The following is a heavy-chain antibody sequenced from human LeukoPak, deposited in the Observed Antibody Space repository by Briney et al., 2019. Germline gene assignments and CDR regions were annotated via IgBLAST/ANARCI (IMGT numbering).Heavy chain of an antibody. J-gene: IGHJ4*02. CDR3: ARDLYYYDSSGYYLDY. CDR2: IYYSGST. D-gene: IGHD3-22*01. V-gene: IGHV4-59*12. CDR1: GGSISSYY. Sequence: SETLSLTCTASGGSISSYYWSWIRQPPGKGLEWIGYIYYSGSTNYNPSLKSRVTISVDTSKNQFSLKLSSVTAADTAVYYCARDLYYYDSSGYYLDYWGQGTLVTVSS.